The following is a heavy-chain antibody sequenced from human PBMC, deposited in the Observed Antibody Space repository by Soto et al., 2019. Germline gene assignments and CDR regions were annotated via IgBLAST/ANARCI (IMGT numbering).Heavy chain of an antibody. CDR2: ISYGGNT. D-gene: IGHD6-6*01. CDR3: PRGILV. J-gene: IGHJ4*02. Sequence: QVQLQESGPGLVKPSQTLSLICTVSGGSINSGGYCWGWVRQHRGKGLDWIGCISYGGNTYYNPSLKRRVPLSRDTSKIPFSLLLASAPAADSTLYYCPRGILVRGQGALITVSS. V-gene: IGHV4-31*03. CDR1: GGSINSGGYC.